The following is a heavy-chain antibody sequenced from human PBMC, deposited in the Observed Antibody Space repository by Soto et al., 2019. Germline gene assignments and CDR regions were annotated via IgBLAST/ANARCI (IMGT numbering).Heavy chain of an antibody. V-gene: IGHV4-39*01. CDR1: GGSISSSSYY. CDR2: IYYSGST. D-gene: IGHD7-27*01. J-gene: IGHJ2*01. CDR3: ARRPRNWGVYWYFDL. Sequence: SETLSLTCTVSGGSISSSSYYWGWIRQPPGKGLEWIGSIYYSGSTYYNPSLKSRVTISVDTSKNQFSLKLSSVTAADTAVYYCARRPRNWGVYWYFDLWGRGTLVTVSS.